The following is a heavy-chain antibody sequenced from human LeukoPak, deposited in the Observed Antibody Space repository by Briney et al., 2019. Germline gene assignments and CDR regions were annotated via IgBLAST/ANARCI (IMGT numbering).Heavy chain of an antibody. CDR2: ISAYNGNT. Sequence: ASVKVSCKASGYTFTSYGISWVRQAPGQGLGWMGWISAYNGNTNYAQKLQGRVTMTTDTSTSTAYMELRSLRSDDTAVYYCAREVFTKPAFDIWGQGTMVTVSS. V-gene: IGHV1-18*01. D-gene: IGHD2-2*01. CDR3: AREVFTKPAFDI. CDR1: GYTFTSYG. J-gene: IGHJ3*02.